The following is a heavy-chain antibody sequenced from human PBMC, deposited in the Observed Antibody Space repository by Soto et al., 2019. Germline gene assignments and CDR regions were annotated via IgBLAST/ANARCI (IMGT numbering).Heavy chain of an antibody. CDR3: TTYHGDYNFDH. CDR2: FDPDEAET. Sequence: QVQVVQSGAEVKKPGASVKVSCKVSGYTLNEVAMHWVRQAPGNGLEWLGGFDPDEAETIYAQHFQGRVTMTEDTSTGTVYMELSSLRSEDTALYFCTTYHGDYNFDHWGQGTLVSVSS. J-gene: IGHJ5*02. D-gene: IGHD4-17*01. CDR1: GYTLNEVA. V-gene: IGHV1-24*01.